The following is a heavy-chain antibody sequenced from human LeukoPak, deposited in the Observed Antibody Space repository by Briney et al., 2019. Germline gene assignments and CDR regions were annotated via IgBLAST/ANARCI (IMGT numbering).Heavy chain of an antibody. J-gene: IGHJ4*02. CDR2: IYWNDEK. V-gene: IGHV2-5*01. CDR3: AHRRSDSSHDY. CDR1: GFSLSTSGVG. D-gene: IGHD3-22*01. Sequence: SRPTLVNPTQPLTLTCTFSGFSLSTSGVGVGWIRQPPGKALEWLALIYWNDEKRCSPSLKSRLPITKDTSINQVVLTMTKMDPVDTATYYCAHRRSDSSHDYWGQGTLVTVSS.